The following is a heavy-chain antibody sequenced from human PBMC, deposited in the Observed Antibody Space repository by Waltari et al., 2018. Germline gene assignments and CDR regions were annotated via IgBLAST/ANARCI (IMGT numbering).Heavy chain of an antibody. V-gene: IGHV3-23*03. CDR2: IYSGGST. J-gene: IGHJ4*02. D-gene: IGHD3-22*01. CDR3: AKEPNYYDSSGYLL. Sequence: EVQLLESGGGLVQPGGSLRLSCAASGFTFSSYAMSWVRQAPGKGLEWVSVIYSGGSTYYADSVKGRFTISRDNSKNTLYLQMNSLRAEDTAVYYCAKEPNYYDSSGYLLWGQGTLVTVSS. CDR1: GFTFSSYA.